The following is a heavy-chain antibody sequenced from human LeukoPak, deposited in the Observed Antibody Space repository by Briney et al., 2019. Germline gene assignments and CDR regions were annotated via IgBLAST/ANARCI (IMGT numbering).Heavy chain of an antibody. CDR2: MNSAGTTT. V-gene: IGHV3-74*01. D-gene: IGHD3-10*01. CDR1: GFTSSDYW. J-gene: IGHJ5*02. CDR3: ARGRGPYGWFDP. Sequence: GGSLRLSCAASGFTSSDYWMHWVRHAPGKGLVWVSRMNSAGTTTNYADSVKGRFTISRDTAKNTLYLQMNSLRAEDTAVYYCARGRGPYGWFDPWGQGTLVIASS.